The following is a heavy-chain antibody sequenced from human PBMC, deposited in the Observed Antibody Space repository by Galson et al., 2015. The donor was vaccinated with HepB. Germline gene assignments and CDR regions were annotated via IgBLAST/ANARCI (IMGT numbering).Heavy chain of an antibody. CDR2: IDHSAAYS. Sequence: QSGAEVKKPGESLKISCTGSGYSFTTYWIIWVRQMPGKGLEWKGRIDHSAAYSYYSPSFQGHVSISVDKAITTVYLQWSSLKASDTAMYYCARHRGIGELVWEHWGQGTLVTVSS. D-gene: IGHD3-10*01. J-gene: IGHJ1*01. CDR1: GYSFTTYW. V-gene: IGHV5-10-1*01. CDR3: ARHRGIGELVWEH.